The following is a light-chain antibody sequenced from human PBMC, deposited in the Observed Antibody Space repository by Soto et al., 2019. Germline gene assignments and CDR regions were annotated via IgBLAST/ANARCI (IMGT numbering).Light chain of an antibody. J-gene: IGKJ1*01. CDR3: QQYHGYSRA. CDR1: QSISDS. V-gene: IGKV1-5*01. CDR2: DVS. Sequence: DIQMTQSPSTLSASVGDRVTLTCRASQSISDSLAWYQQKPGKAPYLLISDVSSLERGVASRFSGSGAGTEFTLTISSMQPDDFATYYCQQYHGYSRAFGQGTKVDIK.